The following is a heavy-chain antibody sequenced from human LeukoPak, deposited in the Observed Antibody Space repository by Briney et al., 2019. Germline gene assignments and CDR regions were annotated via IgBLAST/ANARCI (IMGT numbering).Heavy chain of an antibody. D-gene: IGHD2-2*01. Sequence: GGSLRLSCAASGFTFSSYEMNWVRQAPGKGLEWVSYISSSGSTIYYADSVKGRFTISRDNAKNSLYLQMNSLRAEDTAVYYCARATPYCSSTSCSHDSGMDVWGQGTTVTVSS. CDR3: ARATPYCSSTSCSHDSGMDV. CDR2: ISSSGSTI. CDR1: GFTFSSYE. V-gene: IGHV3-48*03. J-gene: IGHJ6*02.